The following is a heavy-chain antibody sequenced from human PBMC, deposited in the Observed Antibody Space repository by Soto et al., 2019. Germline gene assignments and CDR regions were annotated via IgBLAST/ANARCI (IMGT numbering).Heavy chain of an antibody. D-gene: IGHD3-22*01. CDR2: IVVGSGNN. CDR1: GFNFTSSA. V-gene: IGHV1-58*01. Sequence: GASVKVACRVSGFNFTSSAVQWVRQARGQRLEWIGWIVVGSGNNNYGQKFQERVTITADESTSTAYMEMSSLRSEDTAVYYCAGYLALEDSSGHYAFDYWGQGTLVTVSS. J-gene: IGHJ4*02. CDR3: AGYLALEDSSGHYAFDY.